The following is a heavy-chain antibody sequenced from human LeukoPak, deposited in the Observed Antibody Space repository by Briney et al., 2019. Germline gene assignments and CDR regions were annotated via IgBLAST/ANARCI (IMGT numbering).Heavy chain of an antibody. D-gene: IGHD3-10*01. Sequence: SLILSGACSVFTFASYCVHWVGQAPGKRLEWVAVMSSDGITGHYRDSGNGRFTLSRDNSTNTVSLQMNSLGTEDTAVYYCARGRDSGSFIIDYWGKGTLVTVSS. V-gene: IGHV3-30-3*01. CDR2: MSSDGITG. CDR1: VFTFASYC. J-gene: IGHJ4*02. CDR3: ARGRDSGSFIIDY.